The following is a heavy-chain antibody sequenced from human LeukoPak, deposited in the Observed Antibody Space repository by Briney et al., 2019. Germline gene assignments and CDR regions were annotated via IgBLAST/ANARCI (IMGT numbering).Heavy chain of an antibody. V-gene: IGHV4-61*01. CDR1: GGSVNSGNYY. J-gene: IGHJ4*02. D-gene: IGHD3/OR15-3a*01. Sequence: SETLSLTCTVSGGSVNSGNYYWSWIRQPPGKGLEWIGFIYYSGSTNYNPSLKSRVTISVDTSKNQFSLKLRSVTAADTAVYYCAGHFGTWGQGTLVTVSS. CDR2: IYYSGST. CDR3: AGHFGT.